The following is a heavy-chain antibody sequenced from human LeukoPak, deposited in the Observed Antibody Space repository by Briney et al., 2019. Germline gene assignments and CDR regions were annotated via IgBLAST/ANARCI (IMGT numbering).Heavy chain of an antibody. CDR1: GYTFTSYY. CDR3: ARAVEASALDV. J-gene: IGHJ3*01. V-gene: IGHV1-2*02. Sequence: ASVKVSCKASGYTFTSYYMHWVRQAPGQGLECMGWIIPDTGVAKYAQTFQGRVTMTRDTSITTTFMELSSLRSDDTAVYYCARAVEASALDVWGQGTMVTVSS. CDR2: IIPDTGVA.